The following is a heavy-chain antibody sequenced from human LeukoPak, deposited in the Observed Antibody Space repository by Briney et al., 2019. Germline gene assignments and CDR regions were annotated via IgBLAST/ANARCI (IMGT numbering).Heavy chain of an antibody. CDR2: IYYSGIT. Sequence: SETLSLTCNVSGGSINSFYWSWIRQSPGKGLEWIGYIYYSGITNYNLSLNSRVTISVDTSRKEFFLKMNSVTAADTAVYYCARSDSSGYYSEYWGQGTLVTVSS. D-gene: IGHD3-22*01. V-gene: IGHV4-59*01. CDR1: GGSINSFY. CDR3: ARSDSSGYYSEY. J-gene: IGHJ4*02.